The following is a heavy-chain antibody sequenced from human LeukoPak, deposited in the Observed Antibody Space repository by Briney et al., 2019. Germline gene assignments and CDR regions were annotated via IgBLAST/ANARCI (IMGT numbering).Heavy chain of an antibody. Sequence: ASVKVSCKASGGTFSSYAISWVRQAPGQGLEWMGGIIPIFGTANYAQKFQGRVTITADESTSTAYMELSSLRSEDTAVYYCARGQGSYYDFWSGYLWGQGTLVTVSS. J-gene: IGHJ5*02. CDR2: IIPIFGTA. V-gene: IGHV1-69*13. D-gene: IGHD3-3*01. CDR1: GGTFSSYA. CDR3: ARGQGSYYDFWSGYL.